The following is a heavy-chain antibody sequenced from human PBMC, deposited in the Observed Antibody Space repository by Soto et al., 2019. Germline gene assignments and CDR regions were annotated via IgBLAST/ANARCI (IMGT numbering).Heavy chain of an antibody. D-gene: IGHD2-15*01. Sequence: ASVKVSCKASGHTFTSYDINWVRQATGQGLEWMGWMNPNSGNTGYAQKFQGRVTMTRNTSISTAYMELSSLRSEDTAVYYCARGYCSGGSCYKPAFYWGQGTLVTVSS. J-gene: IGHJ4*02. CDR2: MNPNSGNT. CDR1: GHTFTSYD. V-gene: IGHV1-8*01. CDR3: ARGYCSGGSCYKPAFY.